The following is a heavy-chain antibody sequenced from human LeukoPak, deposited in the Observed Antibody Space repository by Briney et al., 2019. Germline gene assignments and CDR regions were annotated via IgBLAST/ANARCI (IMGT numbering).Heavy chain of an antibody. CDR2: ILYDGSNK. D-gene: IGHD3-10*01. J-gene: IGHJ5*02. Sequence: PGRSLRLSCAASGFTFSSYGMHWVRQAPGKGLEWVAVILYDGSNKYYADSVKGRFTISRDNSKNTLYLQMNSLRAEDTAVYYCAKAGYGSGNNWFDPWGQGTLVTVSS. CDR1: GFTFSSYG. CDR3: AKAGYGSGNNWFDP. V-gene: IGHV3-30*18.